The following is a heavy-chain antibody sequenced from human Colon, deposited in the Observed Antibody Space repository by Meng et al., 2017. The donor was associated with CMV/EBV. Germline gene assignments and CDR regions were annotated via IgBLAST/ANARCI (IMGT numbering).Heavy chain of an antibody. CDR1: GFTFSYAW. J-gene: IGHJ4*02. Sequence: GESLKISCTASGFTFSYAWMTWVRQAPGKGLEWVSGISGSGRSTYDADSVKGRFTISRDNSKNTLYLQMSSLRAEDTAVYYCAKGTTLTTLDYWGQGTLVTVSS. CDR2: ISGSGRST. V-gene: IGHV3-23*01. CDR3: AKGTTLTTLDY. D-gene: IGHD4-11*01.